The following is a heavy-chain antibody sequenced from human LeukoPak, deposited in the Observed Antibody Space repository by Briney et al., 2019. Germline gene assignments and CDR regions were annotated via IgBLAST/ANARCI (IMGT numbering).Heavy chain of an antibody. CDR3: ARRGIAAAGDPYYYYYGMDV. V-gene: IGHV4-4*07. J-gene: IGHJ6*02. CDR1: GGSISSYY. Sequence: SETPSLTCTVSGGSISSYYWSWIRQPAGKGLEWIGRIYTSGSTNYNPSLKSRVTMSVDTSKNQFSLKLSSVTAADTAVYYCARRGIAAAGDPYYYYYGMDVWGQGTTVTVSS. CDR2: IYTSGST. D-gene: IGHD6-13*01.